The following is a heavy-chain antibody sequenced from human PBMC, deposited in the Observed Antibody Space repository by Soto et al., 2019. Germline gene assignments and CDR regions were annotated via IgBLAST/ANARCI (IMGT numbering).Heavy chain of an antibody. J-gene: IGHJ5*02. Sequence: QVQLLESGPGLVKTSQTLSLTCTVSGGSIIDSGSFYWNWIRQHPGKGLEWIGYIYYSGATYYNRSLKSRATISLDTSKNQFSLKLTSVTAADTAIYYCARGEVVASNWFDPWGQGTLVTVSS. CDR1: GGSIIDSGSFY. V-gene: IGHV4-31*03. D-gene: IGHD2-15*01. CDR3: ARGEVVASNWFDP. CDR2: IYYSGAT.